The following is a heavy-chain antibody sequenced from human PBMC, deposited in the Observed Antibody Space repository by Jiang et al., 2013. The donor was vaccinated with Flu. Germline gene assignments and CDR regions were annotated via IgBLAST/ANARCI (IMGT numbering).Heavy chain of an antibody. Sequence: GLVKPSQTLSLTCSVSGDSITGGNYYWTWIRQPAGGRLEWIGRIYSSGSTYYNPPLNSRTAISLHTSKNQFSLELSSVTAADTAVYYCAGAYYDVLTGYFRGFDYWGQGAPVTVSS. CDR3: AGAYYDVLTGYFRGFDY. D-gene: IGHD3-9*01. CDR2: IYSSGST. V-gene: IGHV4-61*02. J-gene: IGHJ4*02. CDR1: GDSITGGNYY.